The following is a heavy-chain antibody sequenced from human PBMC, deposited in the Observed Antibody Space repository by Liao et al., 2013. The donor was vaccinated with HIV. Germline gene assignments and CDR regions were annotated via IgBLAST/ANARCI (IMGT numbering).Heavy chain of an antibody. V-gene: IGHV4-59*01. CDR1: GVSISSYY. CDR2: IYYRGST. CDR3: ARESPYYYGSGSSYFVFDY. D-gene: IGHD3-10*01. J-gene: IGHJ4*02. Sequence: QVKLQESGPGLVKPSETLSLTCTVSGVSISSYYFNWIRQPPGKGLEWIGYIYYRGSTNYNPSLKSRVTISVDTSKNQFSLKLSSVTAADTAMYYCARESPYYYGSGSSYFVFDYWSQGTLVTVSS.